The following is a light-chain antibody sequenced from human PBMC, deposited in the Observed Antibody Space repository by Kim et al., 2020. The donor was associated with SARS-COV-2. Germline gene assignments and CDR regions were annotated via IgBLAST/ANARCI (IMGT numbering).Light chain of an antibody. CDR3: QSYDSSLSGVV. CDR2: GNS. Sequence: TISFAGSSSNGGVGYELHWYQQLPGTAPKLLIFGNSDRPSGVPDRFSSSKSGTAASLAITRLQAEDEADYYCQSYDSSLSGVVFGGGTQLTVL. CDR1: SSNGGVGYE. J-gene: IGLJ2*01. V-gene: IGLV1-40*01.